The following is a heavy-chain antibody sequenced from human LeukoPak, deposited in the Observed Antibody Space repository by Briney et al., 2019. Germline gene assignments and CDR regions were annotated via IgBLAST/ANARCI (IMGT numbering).Heavy chain of an antibody. V-gene: IGHV4-59*01. D-gene: IGHD3-3*01. Sequence: SETLSLTCTVSRGSISSYYWSWIRQPPGKGLEWIGYIYYSGSTNYNPSLKSRVTISVDTSKNQFSLKLSSVTAADTAVYYCARGILRFPHAFDIWGQGTMVTVSS. CDR2: IYYSGST. CDR3: ARGILRFPHAFDI. J-gene: IGHJ3*02. CDR1: RGSISSYY.